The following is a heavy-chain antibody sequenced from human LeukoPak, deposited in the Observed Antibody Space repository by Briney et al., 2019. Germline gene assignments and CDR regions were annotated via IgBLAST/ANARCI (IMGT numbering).Heavy chain of an antibody. CDR2: ISRDSIFI. CDR3: ARRFYDTSPRPFDI. J-gene: IGHJ3*02. Sequence: GGSLRLSCAASGFAFSTYTMNWVRHSPGKGLEWVSSISRDSIFIYYADSLKGRFTISRDNAKNSLFLQMNSLRAEDTAVYYCARRFYDTSPRPFDIWGQGTMVTVSS. D-gene: IGHD3-22*01. V-gene: IGHV3-21*01. CDR1: GFAFSTYT.